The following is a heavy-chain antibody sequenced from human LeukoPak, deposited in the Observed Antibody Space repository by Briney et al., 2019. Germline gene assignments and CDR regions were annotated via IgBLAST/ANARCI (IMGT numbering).Heavy chain of an antibody. CDR2: ISSSGSTI. CDR1: GFTFSSYS. V-gene: IGHV3-48*04. D-gene: IGHD6-13*01. J-gene: IGHJ6*03. CDR3: ARVVRQQLVRGGDYYYYYYMDV. Sequence: GGSLRLSCAASGFTFSSYSMNWVRQAPGKGLEWVSYISSSGSTIYYADSVKGRFTISRDNAKNSLYLQMNSLRAEDTAVYYCARVVRQQLVRGGDYYYYYYMDVWGKGTTVTISS.